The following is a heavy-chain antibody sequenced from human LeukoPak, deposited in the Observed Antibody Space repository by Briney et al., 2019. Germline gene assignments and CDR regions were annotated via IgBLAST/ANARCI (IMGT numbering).Heavy chain of an antibody. CDR2: INPNSGGT. D-gene: IGHD2-2*01. Sequence: ASVKVSCKASGYTFTGYYMHWVRQAPGQGLEWMGWINPNSGGTNYAQKFQGRVTMTRDTSISTAYMELSRLRSDDTAVYYGAGSTSCFWGCYMDVWGKGTTVTVSS. CDR1: GYTFTGYY. CDR3: AGSTSCFWGCYMDV. V-gene: IGHV1-2*02. J-gene: IGHJ6*03.